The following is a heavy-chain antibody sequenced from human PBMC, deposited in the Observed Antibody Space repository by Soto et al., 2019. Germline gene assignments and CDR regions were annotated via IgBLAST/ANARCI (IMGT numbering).Heavy chain of an antibody. D-gene: IGHD1-26*01. Sequence: GGSLRLSCAASGFTFIDYSMTWVRQAPGKRLEWVASISSSGSYIYYGDSVKGRFTISRDNAKDSLFLQMNSLRAEDTAVYYCARETGIVGATRGPFDLWGQGTMVTVSS. J-gene: IGHJ3*01. V-gene: IGHV3-21*01. CDR2: ISSSGSYI. CDR3: ARETGIVGATRGPFDL. CDR1: GFTFIDYS.